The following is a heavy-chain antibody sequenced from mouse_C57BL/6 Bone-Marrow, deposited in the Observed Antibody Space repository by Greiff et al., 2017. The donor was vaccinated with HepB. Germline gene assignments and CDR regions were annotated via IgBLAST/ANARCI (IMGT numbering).Heavy chain of an antibody. CDR1: GYTFTGYW. CDR2: ILPGSGST. V-gene: IGHV1-9*01. J-gene: IGHJ1*03. CDR3: ARKPPFYYGSSHYWYFDV. D-gene: IGHD1-1*01. Sequence: VQLVESGAELMKPGASVKLSCKATGYTFTGYWIEWVKQRPGHGLEWIGEILPGSGSTNYNEKFKGKATFTADTSSNTAYMQLSSLTTEDSAIYYCARKPPFYYGSSHYWYFDVWGTGTTVTVSS.